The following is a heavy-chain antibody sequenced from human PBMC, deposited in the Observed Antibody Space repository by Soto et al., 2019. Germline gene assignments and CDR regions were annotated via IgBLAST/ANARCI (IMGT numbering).Heavy chain of an antibody. D-gene: IGHD6-13*01. CDR3: ATGDPRIADGAEYFQH. Sequence: QVQLVQSGAEVKKPGASVKVSCKVSGYTLTALSMHWVRQAPGKGLEWMGGFDPEDGETIYAQKFQGRVTMTEDTSTDTAYMELSSLRSEDTAVYYCATGDPRIADGAEYFQHWGQGTLVTVSS. CDR1: GYTLTALS. CDR2: FDPEDGET. V-gene: IGHV1-24*01. J-gene: IGHJ1*01.